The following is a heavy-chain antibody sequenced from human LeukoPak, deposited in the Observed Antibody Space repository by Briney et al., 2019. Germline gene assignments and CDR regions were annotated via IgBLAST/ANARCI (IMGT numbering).Heavy chain of an antibody. CDR2: MNPNSGNT. Sequence: ASVKVSCKASGYTFTSYGISWVRQATGQGLEWMGWMNPNSGNTGYAQKFQGRVTITRNTSISTAYMELSSLRSEDTAVYYCARGGDILTGYSFDYWGQGTLVTVSS. D-gene: IGHD3-9*01. CDR1: GYTFTSYG. J-gene: IGHJ4*02. V-gene: IGHV1-8*03. CDR3: ARGGDILTGYSFDY.